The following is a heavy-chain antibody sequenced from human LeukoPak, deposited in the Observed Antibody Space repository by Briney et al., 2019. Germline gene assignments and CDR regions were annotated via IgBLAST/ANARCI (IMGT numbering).Heavy chain of an antibody. CDR3: ATSSNWFDP. J-gene: IGHJ5*02. CDR1: GGTFSSYA. D-gene: IGHD3-10*01. CDR2: IIPILGVA. Sequence: GASVKVSCKASGGTFSSYAISWVRQAPGQGLEWMGRIIPILGVANYAQKFQGRVTITADKSTSTAYMELSSLRSEDTAVYYCATSSNWFDPWGQGTLVTVSS. V-gene: IGHV1-69*04.